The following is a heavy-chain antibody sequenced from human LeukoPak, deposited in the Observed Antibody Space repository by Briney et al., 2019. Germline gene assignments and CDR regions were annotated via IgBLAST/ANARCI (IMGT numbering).Heavy chain of an antibody. Sequence: ASVKVSCKASGYTFTSYYMHWVRQAPGQGLEWMGIINPSGGSTSYAQKFQGRVTMTRDTSTSTVYMELSSLRSEDTAVYDCARGDCSSTSCYAFDIWGQGTMVTVSS. CDR2: INPSGGST. D-gene: IGHD2-2*01. V-gene: IGHV1-46*01. J-gene: IGHJ3*02. CDR1: GYTFTSYY. CDR3: ARGDCSSTSCYAFDI.